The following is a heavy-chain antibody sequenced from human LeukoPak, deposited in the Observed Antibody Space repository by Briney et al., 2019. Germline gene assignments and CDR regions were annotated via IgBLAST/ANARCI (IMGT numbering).Heavy chain of an antibody. CDR3: ARHSRSLRLGEAGLTDY. CDR2: ISYDGSNK. Sequence: GGTLRLSCAASGFTFSSYAMHWVRQAPGKGLEWVAVISYDGSNKYYADSVKGRFTISRDNSKNTLYLQVNTLSAEDSAVYYCARHSRSLRLGEAGLTDYWGQGTLITVSS. CDR1: GFTFSSYA. V-gene: IGHV3-30*04. J-gene: IGHJ4*02. D-gene: IGHD3-16*01.